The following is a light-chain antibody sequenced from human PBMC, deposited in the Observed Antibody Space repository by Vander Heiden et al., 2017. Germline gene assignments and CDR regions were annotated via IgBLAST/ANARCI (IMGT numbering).Light chain of an antibody. CDR2: AAS. Sequence: EVVSTQPLGTPSSSPGERASLACRSSQSDITSHFAWLQQTRRQGHRLLNYAASGRATGIPVRFSGCGSGTDFTLTISRPEPEDFAVYYCQQYGSSSTFGQGTKVEIK. J-gene: IGKJ1*01. V-gene: IGKV3-20*01. CDR3: QQYGSSST. CDR1: QSDITSH.